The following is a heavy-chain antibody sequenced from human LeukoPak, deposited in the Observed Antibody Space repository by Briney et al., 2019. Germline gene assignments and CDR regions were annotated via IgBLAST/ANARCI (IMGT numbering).Heavy chain of an antibody. CDR1: GFTFSNAW. CDR2: IRSKTDGGTT. CDR3: TTDYGHGT. D-gene: IGHD1-1*01. V-gene: IGHV3-15*01. J-gene: IGHJ5*02. Sequence: SGGSLRLSCAASGFTFSNAWMSWVRQAPGKGLEWVGRIRSKTDGGTTDYAAPVKGRLTISRDDSTNTLYLHMNSLKTDDTAVYYCTTDYGHGTWGQETLVTVSS.